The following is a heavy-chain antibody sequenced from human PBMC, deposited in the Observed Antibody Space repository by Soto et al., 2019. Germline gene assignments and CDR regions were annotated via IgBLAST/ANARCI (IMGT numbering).Heavy chain of an antibody. CDR1: GFTFSTYG. D-gene: IGHD3-22*01. CDR2: ISYDGRYK. V-gene: IGHV3-30*18. J-gene: IGHJ6*02. Sequence: QEQLVESGGGVIQPGRSLRLSCAASGFTFSTYGMHWVRQAPGKGLEWVGLISYDGRYKYYPDSVKGRFTISRDNSKNTLYLEMNSLRPEDTAVYYCAKDPTYDSSGYYFYDGPDVWGQGTTVTVTS. CDR3: AKDPTYDSSGYYFYDGPDV.